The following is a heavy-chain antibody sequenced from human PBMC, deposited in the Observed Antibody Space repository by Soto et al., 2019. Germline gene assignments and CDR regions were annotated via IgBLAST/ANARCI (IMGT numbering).Heavy chain of an antibody. V-gene: IGHV3-7*03. CDR1: GFKFSDYW. CDR2: IKHDTSEA. Sequence: GGSLRLSCAASGFKFSDYWMSWVRQAPGKGLEWVGNIKHDTSEAHYADSVKGRFTITRDNIKNFLFLQMNGLRSDDTASYYCARDGLLFSGPYRPSRFDYWGLGTLVTVS. J-gene: IGHJ4*02. CDR3: ARDGLLFSGPYRPSRFDY. D-gene: IGHD3-16*02.